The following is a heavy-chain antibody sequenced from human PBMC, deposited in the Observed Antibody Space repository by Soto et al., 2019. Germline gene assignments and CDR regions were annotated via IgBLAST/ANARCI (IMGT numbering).Heavy chain of an antibody. CDR2: ICYDGINK. V-gene: IGHV3-33*01. CDR3: ARDHDSGYTGAGYMDV. D-gene: IGHD5-12*01. Sequence: TGGSLSLSCAASGFTFSSYGMHWVRQAPGKGLEWVAVICYDGINKYFADSVKGRFTISRDNSKNTLYLQMNSLRAEDTAVYYCARDHDSGYTGAGYMDVWGKGTTVTVSS. J-gene: IGHJ6*03. CDR1: GFTFSSYG.